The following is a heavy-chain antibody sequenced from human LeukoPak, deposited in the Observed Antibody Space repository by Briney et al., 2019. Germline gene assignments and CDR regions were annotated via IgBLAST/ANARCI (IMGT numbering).Heavy chain of an antibody. V-gene: IGHV5-10-1*01. Sequence: GESLRISCRGSGYSFTSYWISWVRQMPGKGLEWMGRIDPSDSYTNYSPSFQGHVTISADKSISTAYLQWSSLKASDTAMYYCARLGRAGTYYYGMDVWGQGTTVTVSS. D-gene: IGHD3-10*01. CDR2: IDPSDSYT. J-gene: IGHJ6*02. CDR3: ARLGRAGTYYYGMDV. CDR1: GYSFTSYW.